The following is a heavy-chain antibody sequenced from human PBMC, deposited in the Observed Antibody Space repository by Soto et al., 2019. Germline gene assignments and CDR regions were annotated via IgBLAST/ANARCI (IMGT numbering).Heavy chain of an antibody. Sequence: GGSLRLSCAASGFTFDDYAMHWVRQAPGKGLEWVSGISWNSGSIGYADSVKGRFTISRDNAKNSLYLQMNSLRAEDTALYYCANSPYSSWYAFDIWGQGTMVTVSS. CDR2: ISWNSGSI. CDR3: ANSPYSSWYAFDI. CDR1: GFTFDDYA. V-gene: IGHV3-9*01. D-gene: IGHD6-13*01. J-gene: IGHJ3*02.